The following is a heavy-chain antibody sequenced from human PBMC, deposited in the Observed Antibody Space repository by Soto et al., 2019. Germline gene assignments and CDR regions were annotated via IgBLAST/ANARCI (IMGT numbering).Heavy chain of an antibody. Sequence: GGSLRLSCAASGFTFRSYWMSWVRQAPGKGLEWLANIKQDGSERYYVDSVMGRFTISRDNAKNSLYLQMNSLRADDPAEYYCAKNDDGLCATLNCFDNWGRGRLVAVAS. J-gene: IGHJ4*02. CDR2: IKQDGSER. CDR3: AKNDDGLCATLNCFDN. V-gene: IGHV3-7*03. D-gene: IGHD3-16*01. CDR1: GFTFRSYW.